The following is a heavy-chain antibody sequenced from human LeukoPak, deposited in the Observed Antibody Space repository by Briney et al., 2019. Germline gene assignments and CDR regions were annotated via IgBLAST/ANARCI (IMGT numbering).Heavy chain of an antibody. J-gene: IGHJ4*02. D-gene: IGHD6-19*01. Sequence: SETLSLTCAVYGESFSGYYWSWIRQPPGKGLEWIGEISHSGSTNYNPSLKSRVTMSLDTSNNQFSLKLSSVTAADTAMYYCARRPSSGWYKGDYWGQGTLVTVSS. CDR3: ARRPSSGWYKGDY. V-gene: IGHV4-34*01. CDR1: GESFSGYY. CDR2: ISHSGST.